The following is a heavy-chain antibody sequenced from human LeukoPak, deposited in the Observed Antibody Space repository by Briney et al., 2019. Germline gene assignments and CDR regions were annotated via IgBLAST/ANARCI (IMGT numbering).Heavy chain of an antibody. CDR1: GFTFSSYS. V-gene: IGHV3-21*01. Sequence: GGSLRLSCAASGFTFSSYSMNWVRQAPGKGLEWVSSISSSSSYIYYADSVKGRFTISRDNAKNSLYLQMNSLRAEDTAVYYCARDLPLPTIFGVVPFDYWGQGTLVTVSS. CDR3: ARDLPLPTIFGVVPFDY. D-gene: IGHD3-3*01. J-gene: IGHJ4*02. CDR2: ISSSSSYI.